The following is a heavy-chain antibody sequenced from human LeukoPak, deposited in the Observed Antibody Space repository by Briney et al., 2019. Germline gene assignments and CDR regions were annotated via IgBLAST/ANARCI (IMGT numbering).Heavy chain of an antibody. CDR2: VRDNGES. CDR1: GGSINTYY. J-gene: IGHJ3*02. CDR3: ARQPANTAAFDI. D-gene: IGHD5-18*01. Sequence: SETLSLTCTVSGGSINTYYWSWIRQPPGKGLEWIAYVRDNGESNYNPSLKSRVAISQDTANNQISLRLNFVTAADTAIYYCARQPANTAAFDIWGLGTMVTVSS. V-gene: IGHV4-59*08.